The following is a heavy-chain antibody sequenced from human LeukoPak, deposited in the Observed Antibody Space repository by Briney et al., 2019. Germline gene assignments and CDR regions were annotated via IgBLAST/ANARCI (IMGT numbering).Heavy chain of an antibody. V-gene: IGHV1-69*01. Sequence: ASVKVSCKASGGTFSSYAISWVRQAPGQGLEWMGGIIPIFGTANYAQKFQGRVTITADESTSTAYMELSSLRSEDTAVYYCARAAVPPGIAAAGSYYHYYMDVWGKGTTVTISS. CDR1: GGTFSSYA. J-gene: IGHJ6*03. CDR3: ARAAVPPGIAAAGSYYHYYMDV. CDR2: IIPIFGTA. D-gene: IGHD6-13*01.